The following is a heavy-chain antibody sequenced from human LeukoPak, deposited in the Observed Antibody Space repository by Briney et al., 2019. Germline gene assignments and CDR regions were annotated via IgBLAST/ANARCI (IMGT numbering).Heavy chain of an antibody. D-gene: IGHD3-22*01. CDR2: IYYSGST. Sequence: SETLSLTCTVSGGSISSYYWSWIRQPPGKGLEWIGYIYYSGSTNYNPSLKSRVTISVDTSKNQFSLKLSSVTAADTAVYYCARARYYYDSSGYQYWYFDLWGRGTLVTVSS. CDR3: ARARYYYDSSGYQYWYFDL. CDR1: GGSISSYY. J-gene: IGHJ2*01. V-gene: IGHV4-59*01.